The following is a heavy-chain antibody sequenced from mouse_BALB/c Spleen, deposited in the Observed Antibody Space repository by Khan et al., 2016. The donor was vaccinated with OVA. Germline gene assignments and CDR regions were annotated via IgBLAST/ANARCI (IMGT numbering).Heavy chain of an antibody. J-gene: IGHJ3*01. CDR3: ARGNYYGSSSWFVY. D-gene: IGHD1-1*01. V-gene: IGHV1-26*01. CDR2: INPNNGYT. CDR1: GYTFTEYS. Sequence: VQLQQSGPELVKPGASVKISCKTSGYTFTEYSMHWVKQSHGKSLEWIGGINPNNGYTTYNQKVTGKASLTIDKSSSTAYMELRSLTSEDSTVYFCARGNYYGSSSWFVYWGQGTLVTVSA.